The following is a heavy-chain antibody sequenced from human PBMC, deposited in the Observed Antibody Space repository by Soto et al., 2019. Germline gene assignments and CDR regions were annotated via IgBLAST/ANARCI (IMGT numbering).Heavy chain of an antibody. Sequence: SETLSLTCTVSGGSISSYYWSWIRQPPGKGLEWIGYIYYSGSTNYNPSLKSRVTISVDTSKNQFSLKLSSVTAADTAVYYCARDFGRYSSSEGAWVNWFDPWGQGTLVTVSS. V-gene: IGHV4-59*01. D-gene: IGHD6-6*01. CDR1: GGSISSYY. J-gene: IGHJ5*02. CDR3: ARDFGRYSSSEGAWVNWFDP. CDR2: IYYSGST.